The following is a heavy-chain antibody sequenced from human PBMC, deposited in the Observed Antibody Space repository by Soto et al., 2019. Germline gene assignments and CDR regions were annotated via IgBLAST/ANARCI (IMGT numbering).Heavy chain of an antibody. Sequence: EVQLLESGGTLVQPGGSLRLSCAASGFIYGNYAMNWVRQAPGKGLEWVSVISGSGGSTNYAGSVKGRFTISRDNYKNTLYLQMNSLRAEDTAVYYCAKVPASLKALDYWGQGTLVTVSS. D-gene: IGHD2-2*01. CDR1: GFIYGNYA. CDR2: ISGSGGST. V-gene: IGHV3-23*01. CDR3: AKVPASLKALDY. J-gene: IGHJ4*01.